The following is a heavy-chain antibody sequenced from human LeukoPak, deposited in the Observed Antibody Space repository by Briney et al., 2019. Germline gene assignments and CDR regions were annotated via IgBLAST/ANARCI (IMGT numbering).Heavy chain of an antibody. V-gene: IGHV3-48*01. D-gene: IGHD5-12*01. CDR3: ARALLGYSGYGTVDY. CDR2: INSSSSTI. CDR1: GFTFSSYS. J-gene: IGHJ4*02. Sequence: GGSLRLSCVASGFTFSSYSMNWVRQNPGKGLEWVSSINSSSSTIYYADPVKGRFTISRDNVKNSVYLQMNSLRAEDTGVYYCARALLGYSGYGTVDYWGQGTLVTVSS.